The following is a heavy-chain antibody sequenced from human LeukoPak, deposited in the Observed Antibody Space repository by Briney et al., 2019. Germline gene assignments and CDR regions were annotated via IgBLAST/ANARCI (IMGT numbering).Heavy chain of an antibody. CDR2: IIPILGIA. V-gene: IGHV1-69*04. Sequence: SVKVSCKTSGYTFTNYGISWVRQAPGQGLEWMGRIIPILGIANYAQKFQGRVTITADKSTSTAYMELSSLRSEDTAVYYCARMDYYDSSGYSVPFDYWGQGTLVTVSS. CDR3: ARMDYYDSSGYSVPFDY. CDR1: GYTFTNYG. D-gene: IGHD3-22*01. J-gene: IGHJ4*02.